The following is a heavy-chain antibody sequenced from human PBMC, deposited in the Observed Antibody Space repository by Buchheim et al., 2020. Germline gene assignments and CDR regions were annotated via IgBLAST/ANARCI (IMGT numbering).Heavy chain of an antibody. D-gene: IGHD1-26*01. CDR3: AKSASGSYSRPFDY. CDR1: GFTFSNSA. CDR2: VSGSGDRT. V-gene: IGHV3-23*01. J-gene: IGHJ4*02. Sequence: EVQLLESGGGLVQPGGSLRLSCAASGFTFSNSAMSWVRQAPGKGLEWVSAVSGSGDRTYYADSVKGRFTISRDNSKNKLYLKMNSLRAEDTAVYYCAKSASGSYSRPFDYWGQGTL.